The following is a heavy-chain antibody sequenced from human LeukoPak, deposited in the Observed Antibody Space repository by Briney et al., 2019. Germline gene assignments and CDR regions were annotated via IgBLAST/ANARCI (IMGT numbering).Heavy chain of an antibody. CDR3: ARDSLGTSSGWFDP. Sequence: QSGGSLRLSCAASGFTFSSYGMHWVRQAPGKGLEWVAVIWYDGSNKYYADSVKGRFTISRDNSKNTLYLQMNSLRADDTAVYYCARDSLGTSSGWFDPWGQGTLVTVSS. CDR1: GFTFSSYG. J-gene: IGHJ5*02. D-gene: IGHD6-19*01. V-gene: IGHV3-33*01. CDR2: IWYDGSNK.